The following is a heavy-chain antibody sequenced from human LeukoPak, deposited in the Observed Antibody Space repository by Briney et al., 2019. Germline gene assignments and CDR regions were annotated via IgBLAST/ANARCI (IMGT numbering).Heavy chain of an antibody. V-gene: IGHV3-30*18. CDR1: GFSFSTYG. CDR2: ISSDGSNK. J-gene: IGHJ4*02. D-gene: IGHD4-11*01. CDR3: AKSTTVTTQQRGYFDY. Sequence: GGSLRLSCVASGFSFSTYGMHWVRQAPGKGLEWVAVISSDGSNKYYADSVKGRLTISRDNPKNTLYLQMNSLRAEDTAVYYCAKSTTVTTQQRGYFDYWGQGTLVTVSS.